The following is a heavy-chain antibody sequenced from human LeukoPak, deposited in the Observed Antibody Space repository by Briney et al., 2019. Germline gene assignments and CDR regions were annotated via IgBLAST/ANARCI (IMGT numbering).Heavy chain of an antibody. CDR1: GYTFTGYY. Sequence: ASVKVSCKASGYTFTGYYMHWVRQAPGQGLEWMGGIIPIFGTAIYAQKFQGRVTITADESTSTAYMELSSLRSEDTAVYYCARDIRNWFDPWGQGTLVTVSS. V-gene: IGHV1-69*13. J-gene: IGHJ5*02. CDR3: ARDIRNWFDP. CDR2: IIPIFGTA.